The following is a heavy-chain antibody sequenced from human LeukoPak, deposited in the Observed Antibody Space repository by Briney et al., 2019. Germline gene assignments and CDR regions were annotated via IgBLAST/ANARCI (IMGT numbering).Heavy chain of an antibody. V-gene: IGHV1-58*01. CDR3: AADLTVVVPAARGSGMDV. J-gene: IGHJ6*02. CDR2: IVVGSGNT. Sequence: ASVKVSCKASGFTFTSSAVQWVRQARGQRLGWIGWIVVGSGNTNYAQKFQERVTITRDMSTSTAYMELRSLRSEDTAVSYCAADLTVVVPAARGSGMDVWGQGTTVTVSS. CDR1: GFTFTSSA. D-gene: IGHD2-2*01.